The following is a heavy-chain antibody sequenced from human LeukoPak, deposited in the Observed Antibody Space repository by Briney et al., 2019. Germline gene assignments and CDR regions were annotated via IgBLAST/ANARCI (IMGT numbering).Heavy chain of an antibody. CDR3: VRGTNDWTGIDY. Sequence: GGSLRLSCAASGFTFSSSAMSWVRQVPGKGLEWVSGISASGGSTNYADSVKGRFTISRDNARNILYLQMNSLRVEDTAIYYCVRGTNDWTGIDYWGQGILVTVSS. J-gene: IGHJ4*02. D-gene: IGHD2-8*01. CDR2: ISASGGST. V-gene: IGHV3-23*01. CDR1: GFTFSSSA.